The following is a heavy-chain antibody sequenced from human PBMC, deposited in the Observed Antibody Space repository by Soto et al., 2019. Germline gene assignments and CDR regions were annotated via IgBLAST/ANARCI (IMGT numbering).Heavy chain of an antibody. D-gene: IGHD4-17*01. Sequence: SETLSLTCAGYGGSFSGYYWSWIRQPPGKGLEWIGEINHSGSTNYNPSLKSRVTISVDTSKNQFSLKLSSVTAEDTAVYYCARDLGYGDYTIYYYGMDVWGQGTTVTVS. V-gene: IGHV4-34*01. CDR1: GGSFSGYY. CDR3: ARDLGYGDYTIYYYGMDV. CDR2: INHSGST. J-gene: IGHJ6*02.